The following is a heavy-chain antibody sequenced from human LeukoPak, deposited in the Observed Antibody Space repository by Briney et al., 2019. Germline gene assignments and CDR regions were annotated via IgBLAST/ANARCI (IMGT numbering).Heavy chain of an antibody. CDR3: AKDQGHSYGHLGGYGDAFDI. J-gene: IGHJ3*02. Sequence: GGSLRLSCAASGFTFSSYGMHWVRQAPGKGLEWVAVISYDGSNKYYADSVKGRFTISRDNSKNTLYLQMNSLRAEDTAVYYCAKDQGHSYGHLGGYGDAFDIWGQGTMVTVSS. V-gene: IGHV3-30*18. CDR2: ISYDGSNK. D-gene: IGHD5-18*01. CDR1: GFTFSSYG.